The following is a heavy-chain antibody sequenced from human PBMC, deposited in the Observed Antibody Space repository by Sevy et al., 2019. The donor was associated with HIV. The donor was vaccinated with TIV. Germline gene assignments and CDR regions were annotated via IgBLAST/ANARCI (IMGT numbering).Heavy chain of an antibody. J-gene: IGHJ6*02. V-gene: IGHV3-23*01. D-gene: IGHD2-2*01. CDR2: ISRSGGST. CDR3: AKVDVVVPVADYGMDV. Sequence: GGSLRLSCAASGFTFSNYAMSWVRQAPGKGLEWVSSISRSGGSTYYADSVKGRFTISRVNSKNPLYLQMNSLRAEDTAVYYCAKVDVVVPVADYGMDVWGQGTTVTVSS. CDR1: GFTFSNYA.